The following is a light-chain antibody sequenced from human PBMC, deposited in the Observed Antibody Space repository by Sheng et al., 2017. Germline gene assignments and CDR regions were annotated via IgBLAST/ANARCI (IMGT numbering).Light chain of an antibody. CDR1: NIGSKG. Sequence: SYVLTQPPSVSVAPGKTATVTCGGDNIGSKGVHWYQQKPGQAPVLVVYDDSDRPSGIPERFSGSNSGNTAALTISRVEAADEADYYCQVWDNSRDQGVFGGGTKVTVL. J-gene: IGLJ3*02. CDR2: DDS. V-gene: IGLV3-21*01. CDR3: QVWDNSRDQGV.